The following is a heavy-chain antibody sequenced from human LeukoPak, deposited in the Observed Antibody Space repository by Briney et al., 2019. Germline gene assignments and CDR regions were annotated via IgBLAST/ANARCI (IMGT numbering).Heavy chain of an antibody. J-gene: IGHJ3*02. CDR1: GGSISSGDYY. CDR3: ARTLAYCGGDCYSRNAFDI. D-gene: IGHD2-21*02. V-gene: IGHV4-30-4*01. Sequence: PSETLSLTCTVSGGSISSGDYYWSWIRQPPGKGLEWIGYIYYSGSTYYNPSLKSRVTISVDTSKNQFSLKLSSVTAADTAVYYCARTLAYCGGDCYSRNAFDIWGQGTMVTVSS. CDR2: IYYSGST.